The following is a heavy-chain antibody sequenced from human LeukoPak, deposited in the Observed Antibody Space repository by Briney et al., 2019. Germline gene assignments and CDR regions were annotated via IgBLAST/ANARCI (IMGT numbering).Heavy chain of an antibody. D-gene: IGHD3-3*01. J-gene: IGHJ6*03. V-gene: IGHV4-59*01. CDR1: GGSISSYY. CDR3: ARGRARFLEWLSLYYYYYCMDV. CDR2: IYYSGST. Sequence: SETLSLTCTVSGGSISSYYWSWIRQPPGKGLEWIGYIYYSGSTNYNPSLKSRVTISVDTSKNQFSLKLSSVTAADTAVYYCARGRARFLEWLSLYYYYYCMDVWGKGTTVTVSS.